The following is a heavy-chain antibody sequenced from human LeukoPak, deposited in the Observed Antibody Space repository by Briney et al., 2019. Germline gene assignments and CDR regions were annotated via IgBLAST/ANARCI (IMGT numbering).Heavy chain of an antibody. CDR2: ISGSGVST. CDR1: GFTFSNYA. V-gene: IGHV3-23*01. D-gene: IGHD4-23*01. J-gene: IGHJ4*02. Sequence: GGSLRLSCAASGFTFSNYAMAWVRQAPGKGLEWVSTISGSGVSTYYADSVKGRFTISRDNAKNSLYLQMNSLRAEDTAVYYCARDRVYGGNSVPLGYWGQGTLVTVSS. CDR3: ARDRVYGGNSVPLGY.